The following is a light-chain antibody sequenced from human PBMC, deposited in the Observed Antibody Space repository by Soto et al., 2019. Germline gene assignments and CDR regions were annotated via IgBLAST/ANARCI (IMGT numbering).Light chain of an antibody. V-gene: IGLV2-8*01. CDR3: SSYAGSNNYV. J-gene: IGLJ1*01. CDR2: EVS. Sequence: QSALTQPPSASGSLGQSVTISCTGTSRDVGGYNYVSWYQQHPGKAPKLMIYEVSKRPSGVPDRFSGSKSGNTASLTVSGLQAEDEADYYCSSYAGSNNYVFGTGTKVTVL. CDR1: SRDVGGYNY.